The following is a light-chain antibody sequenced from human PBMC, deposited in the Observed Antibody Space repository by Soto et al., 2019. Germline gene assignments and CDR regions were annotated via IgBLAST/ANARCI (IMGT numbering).Light chain of an antibody. CDR2: DDN. V-gene: IGLV1-40*01. Sequence: QPVLTQPPSVSGAPGQTVTISCTGSSSNLGAGYGVHWYQQLPGSAPKLLIYDDNNRPSGVPERFSGSKSGTSASLAITGLQAEDEADYYCQSHDSSLSARFGGGTKVTVL. CDR1: SSNLGAGYG. J-gene: IGLJ2*01. CDR3: QSHDSSLSAR.